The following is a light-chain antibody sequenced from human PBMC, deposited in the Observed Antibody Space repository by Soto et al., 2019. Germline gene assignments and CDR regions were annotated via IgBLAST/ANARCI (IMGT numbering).Light chain of an antibody. CDR1: SSDVGTYNS. CDR2: DVS. J-gene: IGLJ1*01. CDR3: SSYTSSSSYV. V-gene: IGLV2-14*01. Sequence: SVLTPPASVSGSPGQSITISCTGTSSDVGTYNSVSWYQQYPGKAPKLMIHDVSNRPSGVSNRFSGSKSGNTASLTISGLQAEDEADYYCSSYTSSSSYVFGSGTKVTVL.